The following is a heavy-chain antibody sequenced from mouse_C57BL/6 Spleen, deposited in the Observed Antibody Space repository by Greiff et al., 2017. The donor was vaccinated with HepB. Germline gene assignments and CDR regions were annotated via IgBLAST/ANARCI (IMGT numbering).Heavy chain of an antibody. CDR3: ARARYDYDGDAMDY. J-gene: IGHJ4*01. CDR2: INYDGSST. V-gene: IGHV5-16*01. CDR1: GFTFSDYY. D-gene: IGHD2-4*01. Sequence: EVKLVESEGGLVQPGSSMKLSCTASGFTFSDYYMAWVRQVPEKGLEWVANINYDGSSTYYLDSLKSRFIISRDNAKNILYLQMSSLKSEDTATYYCARARYDYDGDAMDYWGQGTSVTVSS.